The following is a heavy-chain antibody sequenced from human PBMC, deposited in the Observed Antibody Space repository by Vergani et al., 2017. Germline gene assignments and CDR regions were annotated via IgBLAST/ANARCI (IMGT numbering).Heavy chain of an antibody. V-gene: IGHV7-4-1*02. J-gene: IGHJ4*02. D-gene: IGHD6-19*01. Sequence: QVQLVQSGSELKKPGASVKVSCKASGYTLSRYSIYWVRQAPGQGLEWMGWINTNTGNPAYAQCFRVRFVFSLDTSVNTAYLQINKLKSDDTAGYYCAKDTLEAVYVDYWGQGTLVTVSS. CDR3: AKDTLEAVYVDY. CDR2: INTNTGNP. CDR1: GYTLSRYS.